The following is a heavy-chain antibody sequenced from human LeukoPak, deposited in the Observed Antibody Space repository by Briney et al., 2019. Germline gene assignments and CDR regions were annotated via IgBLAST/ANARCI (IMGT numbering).Heavy chain of an antibody. CDR1: GFSFSTCA. Sequence: GGSLRLSCAASGFSFSTCAMNWGRQAPGKGLEWVSAISGSGSNTYYADSVKGRFTISRGNSKNTLYLQMNSLGAEDTALYYCAKDVRGYNRPFDYWGQGTLVTVSS. CDR2: ISGSGSNT. V-gene: IGHV3-23*01. J-gene: IGHJ4*02. D-gene: IGHD3-10*02. CDR3: AKDVRGYNRPFDY.